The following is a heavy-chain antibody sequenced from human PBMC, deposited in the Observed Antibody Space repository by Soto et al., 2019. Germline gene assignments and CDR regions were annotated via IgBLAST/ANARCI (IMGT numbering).Heavy chain of an antibody. Sequence: GASVKVSWKDSGGRLSSFAISWVGQAPGQGLEWLGGILPVCGTTNYPQKFQDRVTIAADESTNTAYTELSSLTSGDTAIYYCARGGSPYVWFNEFWGQGTLVTVSS. V-gene: IGHV1-69*13. CDR3: ARGGSPYVWFNEF. CDR1: GGRLSSFA. D-gene: IGHD3-16*01. J-gene: IGHJ4*02. CDR2: ILPVCGTT.